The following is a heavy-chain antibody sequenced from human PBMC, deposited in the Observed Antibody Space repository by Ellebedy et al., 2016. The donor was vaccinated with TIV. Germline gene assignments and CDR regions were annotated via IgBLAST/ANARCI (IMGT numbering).Heavy chain of an antibody. Sequence: GESLKISCAASGYTFSGYWMIWVRQAPGKGLEWVANINQDGSEQAYVDSVKGRFAISRNDSKNTLYLQMNSLRAEDTAIYYCAKAEYCSGGSCSPHGVWGQGTTVTVSS. D-gene: IGHD2-15*01. CDR3: AKAEYCSGGSCSPHGV. CDR2: INQDGSEQ. CDR1: GYTFSGYW. J-gene: IGHJ6*02. V-gene: IGHV3-7*03.